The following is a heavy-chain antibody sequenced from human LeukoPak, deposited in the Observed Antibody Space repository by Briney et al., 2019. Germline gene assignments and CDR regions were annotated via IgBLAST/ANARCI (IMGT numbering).Heavy chain of an antibody. V-gene: IGHV1-8*01. D-gene: IGHD5-24*01. CDR1: GYTFTSYD. CDR2: MNPNSGNT. Sequence: ASVKVSCKASGYTFTSYDINWVRQATGQGLEWMGWMNPNSGNTGYAQKFQGRVTMTRNTSISTAYMELSSLRSEDTAVYYCARGSWLHYYYYYMDVWGKGTTVTISS. CDR3: ARGSWLHYYYYYMDV. J-gene: IGHJ6*03.